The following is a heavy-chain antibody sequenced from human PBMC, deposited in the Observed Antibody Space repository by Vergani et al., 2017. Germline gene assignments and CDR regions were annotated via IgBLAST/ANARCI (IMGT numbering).Heavy chain of an antibody. CDR2: INAGNGNT. Sequence: QVQLVQSGAEVKKPGASVKVSCKASGYTFTSYAMHWVRQAPGQRLEWMGWINAGNGNTKYSQKFQGRVTITRDTSASTAYMELSSLRSEDTAVYYCARRSFWGEGMDVWGQGTTVTVSS. CDR3: ARRSFWGEGMDV. CDR1: GYTFTSYA. D-gene: IGHD3-16*01. J-gene: IGHJ6*02. V-gene: IGHV1-3*01.